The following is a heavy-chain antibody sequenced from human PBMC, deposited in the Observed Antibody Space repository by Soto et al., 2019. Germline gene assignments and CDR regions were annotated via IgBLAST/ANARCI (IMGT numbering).Heavy chain of an antibody. CDR2: IIPIFGTA. CDR3: ARDLSGGATVDSWFDP. J-gene: IGHJ5*02. Sequence: GQGLEWMGGIIPIFGTANYAQKFQGRVTITADESTSTAYMDLSSLRSEDTAVYYCARDLSGGATVDSWFDPWGQGTLVTDSS. D-gene: IGHD1-26*01. V-gene: IGHV1-69*01.